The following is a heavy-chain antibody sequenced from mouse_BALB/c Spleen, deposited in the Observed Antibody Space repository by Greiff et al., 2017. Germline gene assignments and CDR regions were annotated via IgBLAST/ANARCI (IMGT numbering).Heavy chain of an antibody. V-gene: IGHV5-12-1*01. D-gene: IGHD1-1*01. J-gene: IGHJ2*01. Sequence: EVQLVESGGGLVKPGGSLKLSCAASGFAFSSYDMSWVRQTPEKRLEWVAYISSGGGSTYYPDTVKGRFTISRDNAKNTLYLQMSSLKSEDTAMYYCARHGDYSFDYWGQGTTLTVSS. CDR1: GFAFSSYD. CDR2: ISSGGGST. CDR3: ARHGDYSFDY.